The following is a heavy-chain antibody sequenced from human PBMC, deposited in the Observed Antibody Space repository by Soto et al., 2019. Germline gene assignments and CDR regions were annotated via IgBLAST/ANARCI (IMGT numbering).Heavy chain of an antibody. V-gene: IGHV3-7*01. CDR1: GFTFSSYW. Sequence: GGSLRLSCAASGFTFSSYWMSWVRQAPGKGLEWVANIKQDGSEKYYVDSVKGRFTISRDNAKNSLYLQMNSLRAEDTAVYYCARDSAHPYYYYMDVWGKGTTVTVSS. J-gene: IGHJ6*03. CDR2: IKQDGSEK. CDR3: ARDSAHPYYYYMDV.